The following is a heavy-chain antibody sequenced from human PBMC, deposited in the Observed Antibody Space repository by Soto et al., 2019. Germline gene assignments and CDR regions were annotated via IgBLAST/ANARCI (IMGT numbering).Heavy chain of an antibody. CDR3: ARDVTTVTTRTPDYYYYYGMDG. CDR2: IWYDGSNK. J-gene: IGHJ6*02. V-gene: IGHV3-33*01. D-gene: IGHD4-4*01. Sequence: PGGSLRLSCAASGFTFSSYGMHWVRQAPGKGLEWVAVIWYDGSNKYYADSVKGRFTISRDNSKNTLYLQMNSLRAEDTAVYYCARDVTTVTTRTPDYYYYYGMDGWGQRSTVTVSS. CDR1: GFTFSSYG.